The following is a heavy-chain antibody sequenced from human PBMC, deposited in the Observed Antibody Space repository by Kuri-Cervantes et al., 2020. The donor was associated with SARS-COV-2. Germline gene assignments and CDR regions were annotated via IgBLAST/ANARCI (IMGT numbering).Heavy chain of an antibody. CDR3: ARDNLRRYVVVTAINYYYYGMDV. V-gene: IGHV4-59*01. J-gene: IGHJ6*02. D-gene: IGHD2-21*02. CDR2: IYYSGST. CDR1: GGSISSYY. Sequence: SETLSLTCTVSGGSISSYYWSWIRQPPGKGLEWIGYIYYSGSTNYNPSLKSRVTISVDTSKNQFSLKLSSVTAADTAVYYCARDNLRRYVVVTAINYYYYGMDVWGQGTTVTVSS.